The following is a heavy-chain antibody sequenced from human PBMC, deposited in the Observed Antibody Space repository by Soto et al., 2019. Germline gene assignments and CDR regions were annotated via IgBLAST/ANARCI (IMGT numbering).Heavy chain of an antibody. Sequence: TMSLTCTVSGGSISSSSYYWGWIRQPPGKGLEWIGSIYYSGSTYYNPSLKSRVTISVDTSKNQFSLKLSSVTAADTAVYYCARRGDGYNYRTFDYWGQGTLVTVSS. V-gene: IGHV4-39*01. J-gene: IGHJ4*02. CDR3: ARRGDGYNYRTFDY. D-gene: IGHD5-12*01. CDR1: GGSISSSSYY. CDR2: IYYSGST.